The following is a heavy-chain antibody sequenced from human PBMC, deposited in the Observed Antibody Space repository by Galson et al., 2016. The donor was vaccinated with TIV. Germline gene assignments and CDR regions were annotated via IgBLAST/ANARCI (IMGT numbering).Heavy chain of an antibody. Sequence: SLRLSCAASGFTFSAYRMDWVRQAPGKGLEWVAVISSDGTNAHYADSMKGRFTISRDNAGNTLYLQMNNLGSEDTAVYYCATDGRDAYNPYFDSWGQGTLVTVSS. CDR1: GFTFSAYR. CDR2: ISSDGTNA. J-gene: IGHJ4*02. V-gene: IGHV3-30*03. CDR3: ATDGRDAYNPYFDS. D-gene: IGHD5-24*01.